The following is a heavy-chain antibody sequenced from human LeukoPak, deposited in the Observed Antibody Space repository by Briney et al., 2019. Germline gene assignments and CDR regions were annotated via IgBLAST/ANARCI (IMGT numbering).Heavy chain of an antibody. CDR1: GYTLTELS. V-gene: IGHV1-24*01. CDR2: FDPEDGET. CDR3: ATGRYYYDSSGYYSYYFDY. D-gene: IGHD3-22*01. J-gene: IGHJ4*02. Sequence: ATVEVSCKVSGYTLTELSMHWVRQAPGKGLEWMGGFDPEDGETIYAQKFQGRVAMTEDTSTDTAYMELSSLRSEDTAVYYCATGRYYYDSSGYYSYYFDYWGQGTLVTVSS.